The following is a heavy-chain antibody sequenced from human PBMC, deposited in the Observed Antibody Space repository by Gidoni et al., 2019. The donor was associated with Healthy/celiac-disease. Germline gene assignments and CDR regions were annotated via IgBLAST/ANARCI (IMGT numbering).Heavy chain of an antibody. Sequence: QVQLVESGGGVVQPGRSLRLSCAASGFTFSSYGMHWVRQAPGKGLEWVAVISYDGSNKYYADSVKGRFTISRDNSKNTLYLQMNSLRAEDTAVYYCAREKFDDYGDYGYFDYWGQGTLVTVSS. CDR2: ISYDGSNK. V-gene: IGHV3-30*03. CDR3: AREKFDDYGDYGYFDY. J-gene: IGHJ4*02. D-gene: IGHD4-17*01. CDR1: GFTFSSYG.